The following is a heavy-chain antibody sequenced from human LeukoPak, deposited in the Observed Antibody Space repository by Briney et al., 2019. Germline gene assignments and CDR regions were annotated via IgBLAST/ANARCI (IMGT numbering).Heavy chain of an antibody. Sequence: ASVKVSCKASGYTFTGYYMHWVRQAPGQGLEWMGWINPNSGGTNYAQKFQGRVTVTRDTSISTAYMELSRLRSDDTAVYYCARDPETYYYDSSGYYEDYWGQGTLVTVSS. V-gene: IGHV1-2*02. CDR3: ARDPETYYYDSSGYYEDY. J-gene: IGHJ4*02. CDR2: INPNSGGT. CDR1: GYTFTGYY. D-gene: IGHD3-22*01.